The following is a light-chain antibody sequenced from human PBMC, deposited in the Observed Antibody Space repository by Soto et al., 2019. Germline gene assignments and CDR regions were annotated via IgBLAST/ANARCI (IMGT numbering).Light chain of an antibody. J-gene: IGKJ3*01. Sequence: EIVLTQSPATLSLSPGERATLSCRASQSVSSYLAWYQQKPGQAPTLLIYDASNRATGIPARFSGSGSGTDLALTLSSLEPEDFAFDYCQQRSNGPPVFTFGPGTKVDIK. V-gene: IGKV3-11*01. CDR2: DAS. CDR3: QQRSNGPPVFT. CDR1: QSVSSY.